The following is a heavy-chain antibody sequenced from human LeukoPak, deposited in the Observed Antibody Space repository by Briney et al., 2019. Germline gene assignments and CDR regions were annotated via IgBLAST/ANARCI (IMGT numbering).Heavy chain of an antibody. CDR3: ARVGYSYGGP. J-gene: IGHJ5*02. CDR2: TYYRSKWYN. D-gene: IGHD5-18*01. Sequence: LSQTLSLTCVISGDSVSSNSSAWNWVRQSPSRGLEWLGRTYYRSKWYNDYAVSVKSRITINPDTSKNQFSLQLNSVTPEDTAIYYCARVGYSYGGPWGQGTLVTVSS. CDR1: GDSVSSNSSA. V-gene: IGHV6-1*01.